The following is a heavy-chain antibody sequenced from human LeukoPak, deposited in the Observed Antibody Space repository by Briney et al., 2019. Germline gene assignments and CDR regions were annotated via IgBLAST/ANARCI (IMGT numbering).Heavy chain of an antibody. Sequence: ASVKVSCKASGYTFTSYDINWVRQATGQGLEWMGWMNPNSGNTGYAQKLQGRVTMTTDTSTSTAYMELRSLRSDDTAVYYCARDEEQQLVLSAFDIWGQGTMVTVSS. CDR1: GYTFTSYD. D-gene: IGHD6-13*01. V-gene: IGHV1-8*01. CDR2: MNPNSGNT. J-gene: IGHJ3*02. CDR3: ARDEEQQLVLSAFDI.